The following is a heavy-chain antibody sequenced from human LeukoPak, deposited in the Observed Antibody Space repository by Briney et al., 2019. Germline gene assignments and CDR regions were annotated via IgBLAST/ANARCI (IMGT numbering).Heavy chain of an antibody. V-gene: IGHV5-51*01. CDR2: IYPGDSDT. CDR3: SRRKGGGDYAGAFDI. D-gene: IGHD4-23*01. J-gene: IGHJ3*02. Sequence: GESLKISCKGSGYSFTSYWIGRVRQMPGKGPERKGIIYPGDSDTRYSPSFQGQVTISADKTISTAYLQWSSLKASDTTMYYCSRRKGGGDYAGAFDIWGQGTMVTVSS. CDR1: GYSFTSYW.